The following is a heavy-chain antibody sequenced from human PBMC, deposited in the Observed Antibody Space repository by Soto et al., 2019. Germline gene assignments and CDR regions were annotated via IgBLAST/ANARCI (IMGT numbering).Heavy chain of an antibody. CDR1: GFTFSSYD. J-gene: IGHJ4*02. CDR3: ARGRIQLWPPEFDY. Sequence: GGSLRLSCAASGFTFSSYDMHWVRQATGKGLEWVSAIGTAGDTYYPGSVKGRFTISRENAKNSLYLQMNSLRAGDTAVYYCARGRIQLWPPEFDYWGQGTLVTVSS. V-gene: IGHV3-13*04. D-gene: IGHD5-18*01. CDR2: IGTAGDT.